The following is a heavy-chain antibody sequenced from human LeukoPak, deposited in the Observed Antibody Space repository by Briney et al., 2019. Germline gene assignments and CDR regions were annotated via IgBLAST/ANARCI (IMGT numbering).Heavy chain of an antibody. V-gene: IGHV4-59*01. Sequence: SETLSLTCTVSGGSISSYYWSWIRQPPGKGLEWIGYIYYSGSTNYNPSLKSRVTISVDTSKNQFSLKLSSVTAADTAVYYCARATCSGGSCYLGYWGQGTLVTVSS. D-gene: IGHD2-15*01. CDR2: IYYSGST. CDR3: ARATCSGGSCYLGY. CDR1: GGSISSYY. J-gene: IGHJ4*02.